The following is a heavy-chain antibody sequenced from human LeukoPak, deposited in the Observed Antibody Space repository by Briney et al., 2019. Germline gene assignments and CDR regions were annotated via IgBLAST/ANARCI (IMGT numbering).Heavy chain of an antibody. CDR3: ARLYESSGWYWVRGYFDY. D-gene: IGHD6-19*01. CDR1: GYSFNSYS. CDR2: ISAYNGNT. J-gene: IGHJ4*02. V-gene: IGHV1-18*01. Sequence: ASVKVSCKASGYSFNSYSVNRVRQAPGQGLEWMGWISAYNGNTNYAQKLQGRVTMTTDTSTSTAYMELRSLRSDDTAVYYCARLYESSGWYWVRGYFDYWGQGTLVTVSS.